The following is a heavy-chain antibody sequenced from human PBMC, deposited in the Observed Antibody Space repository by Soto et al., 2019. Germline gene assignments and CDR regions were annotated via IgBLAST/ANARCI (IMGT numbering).Heavy chain of an antibody. D-gene: IGHD3-22*01. Sequence: VQLVQSGAEVKQPGSSVKVSCKASGGTFSSYAISWVRQAPGQGLEWMGGIIPICGTANYAQKFQGSVTITADESTSTADMDLSSLRSDYTAVYYCAREVVVVYDDFDIWGQGTMVTVSS. V-gene: IGHV1-69*12. CDR3: AREVVVVYDDFDI. CDR1: GGTFSSYA. J-gene: IGHJ3*02. CDR2: IIPICGTA.